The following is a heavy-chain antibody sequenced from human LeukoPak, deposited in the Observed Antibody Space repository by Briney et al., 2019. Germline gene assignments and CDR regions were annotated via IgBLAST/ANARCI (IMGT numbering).Heavy chain of an antibody. CDR3: ARDGFPYYYDSSGYCDY. J-gene: IGHJ4*02. CDR2: IWYDGSNK. CDR1: GFTFSSYG. Sequence: GGSLRLSCAASGFTFSSYGMHWVRQAPGKGLEWVAVIWYDGSNKYYADSVKGRFTISRDNSKNTLYLQMNSLRAEDTAVYYCARDGFPYYYDSSGYCDYWGQGTLVTVSS. V-gene: IGHV3-33*01. D-gene: IGHD3-22*01.